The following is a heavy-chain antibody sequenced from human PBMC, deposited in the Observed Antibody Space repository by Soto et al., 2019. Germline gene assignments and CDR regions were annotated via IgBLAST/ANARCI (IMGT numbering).Heavy chain of an antibody. D-gene: IGHD1-26*01. CDR2: INAGNGNT. V-gene: IGHV1-3*01. Sequence: ASVKVSCKASGYTFTSYGISWVRQAPGQGLEWMGWINAGNGNTKYSQKFQGRVTITRDTSASTAYMELSSLRSEDTAVYYCAREGHSGSYPYYYYYGMDVWGQGTTVTVSS. CDR1: GYTFTSYG. J-gene: IGHJ6*02. CDR3: AREGHSGSYPYYYYYGMDV.